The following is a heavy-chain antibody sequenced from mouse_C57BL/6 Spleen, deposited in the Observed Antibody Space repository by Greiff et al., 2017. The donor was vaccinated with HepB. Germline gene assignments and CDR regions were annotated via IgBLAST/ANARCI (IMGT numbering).Heavy chain of an antibody. CDR2: IDPSDSET. V-gene: IGHV1-52*01. D-gene: IGHD2-1*01. CDR1: GYTFTSYW. J-gene: IGHJ2*01. Sequence: QVQLQQPGAELVRPGSSVKLSCKASGYTFTSYWMHWVKQRPIQGLEWIGNIDPSDSETHYNQKFKDKATLTVDKSSSTAYMQLSSLTSEDSAVYYCARPLYGNYGLFDYWGQGTTLTVSS. CDR3: ARPLYGNYGLFDY.